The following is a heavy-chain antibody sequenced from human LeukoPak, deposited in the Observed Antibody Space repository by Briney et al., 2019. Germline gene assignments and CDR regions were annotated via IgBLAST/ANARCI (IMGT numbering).Heavy chain of an antibody. V-gene: IGHV4-39*01. J-gene: IGHJ4*02. Sequence: PSQTLSLTCTVSGGSISSSSYYWGWIRQPPGKGLEWIGSIYYSGSTYYNPSLKSRVTISVDTSKNQFSLRRSSVTASDTAVYYCARQYGSGSYYPPFDYWGQGTLVTVSS. CDR3: ARQYGSGSYYPPFDY. CDR2: IYYSGST. CDR1: GGSISSSSYY. D-gene: IGHD3-10*01.